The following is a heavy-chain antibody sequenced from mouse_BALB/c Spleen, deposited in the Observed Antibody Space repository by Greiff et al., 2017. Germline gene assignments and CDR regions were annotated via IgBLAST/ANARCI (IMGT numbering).Heavy chain of an antibody. V-gene: IGHV5-6*01. Sequence: EVQGVESGGDLVKPGGSLKLSCAASGFTFSSYGMSWVRQTPDKRLEWVATISSGGSYTYYPDSVKGRFTISRDNAKNTLYLQMSSLKSEDTAMYYCARHPYLTGAMDYWGQGTSVTVSS. CDR2: ISSGGSYT. J-gene: IGHJ4*01. CDR1: GFTFSSYG. CDR3: ARHPYLTGAMDY. D-gene: IGHD5-5*01.